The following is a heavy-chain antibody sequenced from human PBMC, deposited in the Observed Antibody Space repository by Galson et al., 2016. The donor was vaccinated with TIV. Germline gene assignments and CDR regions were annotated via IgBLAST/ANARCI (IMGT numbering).Heavy chain of an antibody. Sequence: SVKVSYKASGYTFTGYFMHWVRQAPGQGFEWMGWINPNSGGTNFAQKFQDRVTMTRDTSINTVYMEVSRLKTDDTALYYCARDRRRGYLSYNGMDVWGQGTTVIVAS. D-gene: IGHD1-1*01. CDR3: ARDRRRGYLSYNGMDV. V-gene: IGHV1-2*02. CDR2: INPNSGGT. CDR1: GYTFTGYF. J-gene: IGHJ6*02.